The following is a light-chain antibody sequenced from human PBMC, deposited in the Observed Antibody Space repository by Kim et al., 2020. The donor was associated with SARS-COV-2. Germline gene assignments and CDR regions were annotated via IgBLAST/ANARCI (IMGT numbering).Light chain of an antibody. CDR3: QQANSFPPWT. CDR2: AAS. V-gene: IGKV1-12*01. Sequence: IQMTQSPSSVSASVGDRVTITCRASQDISTWLAWYQQKPGKAPKLLIYAASSLQSGVPSRFSGSGSGTDFTLTIARLQPADSATYYCQQANSFPPWTFGQGTTVEIK. CDR1: QDISTW. J-gene: IGKJ1*01.